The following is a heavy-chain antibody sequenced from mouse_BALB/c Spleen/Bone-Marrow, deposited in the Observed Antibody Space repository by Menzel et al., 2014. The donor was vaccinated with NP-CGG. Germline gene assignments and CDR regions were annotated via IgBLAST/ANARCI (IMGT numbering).Heavy chain of an antibody. D-gene: IGHD2-2*01. CDR2: IDPANGNT. CDR1: GFNIKDTY. CDR3: ARNYGYGKSSAY. Sequence: DVKLVESAAELVKPGASVKLSCTASGFNIKDTYMHWVKQRPEQGLEWIGRIDPANGNTKYDPKFQGKATITADTSSNTAYLQLSSLTSEDTAVYYCARNYGYGKSSAYWGQGTLVTVSA. J-gene: IGHJ3*01. V-gene: IGHV14-3*02.